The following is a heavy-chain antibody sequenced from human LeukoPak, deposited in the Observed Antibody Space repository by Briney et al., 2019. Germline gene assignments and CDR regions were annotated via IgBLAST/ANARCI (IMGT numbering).Heavy chain of an antibody. CDR2: IIPILGTA. CDR3: ARDEGGDFWSGYYGD. V-gene: IGHV1-69*13. D-gene: IGHD3-3*01. CDR1: GGTFSSYA. J-gene: IGHJ4*02. Sequence: GASVKVSCKASGGTFSSYAISGVRQAPGQGLEWMGGIIPILGTANYAQKFQGRVTITADESTSTAYMELSSLRSEDTAVYYCARDEGGDFWSGYYGDWGQGTLVTVSS.